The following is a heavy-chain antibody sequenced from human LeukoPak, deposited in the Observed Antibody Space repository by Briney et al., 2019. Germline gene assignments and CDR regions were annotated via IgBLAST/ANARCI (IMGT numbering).Heavy chain of an antibody. Sequence: ASVKVSCRASGYTFTSYDINWVRQATGQGLEWMGWMNPNSGNTGYAQKFQGRVTMTRNTSMSTAYMELSSLRSEDTAVYYCARGIAARGFAFDYWGQGTLVTVSS. CDR3: ARGIAARGFAFDY. V-gene: IGHV1-8*01. D-gene: IGHD6-6*01. CDR1: GYTFTSYD. J-gene: IGHJ4*02. CDR2: MNPNSGNT.